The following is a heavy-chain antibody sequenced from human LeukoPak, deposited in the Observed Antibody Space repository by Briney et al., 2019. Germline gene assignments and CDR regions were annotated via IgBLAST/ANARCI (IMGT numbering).Heavy chain of an antibody. CDR3: ARPKSSIAAAVFY. Sequence: GGSLEISCKGSGSSFTSYWSGGGRQLPGKGLGGMGMIYPGDSDTRYSPSFQGQVTISADKTISTAYLQWSSLKASDTATYYCARPKSSIAAAVFYWGQGTLVTVSS. J-gene: IGHJ4*02. CDR1: GSSFTSYW. V-gene: IGHV5-51*01. D-gene: IGHD6-13*01. CDR2: IYPGDSDT.